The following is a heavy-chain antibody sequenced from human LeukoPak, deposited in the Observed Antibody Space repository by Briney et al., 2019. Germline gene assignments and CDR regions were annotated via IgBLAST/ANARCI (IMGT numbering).Heavy chain of an antibody. D-gene: IGHD3-22*01. Sequence: GGSLRLSCAASGFTFSSYEMNWVRQAPGKGLEWVSYISSSGSTIYYADSVKGRFTISRDNAKNSLYLQMNSLRAEDTAVYYCAKEGDYYNSIVPNYWGQGTLVTVSS. CDR1: GFTFSSYE. CDR3: AKEGDYYNSIVPNY. CDR2: ISSSGSTI. J-gene: IGHJ4*02. V-gene: IGHV3-48*03.